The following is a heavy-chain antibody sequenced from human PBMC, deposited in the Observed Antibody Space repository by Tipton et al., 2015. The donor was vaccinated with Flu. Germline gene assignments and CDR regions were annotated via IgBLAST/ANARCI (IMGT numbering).Heavy chain of an antibody. D-gene: IGHD3-10*01. CDR1: GGSISSGGYY. Sequence: TLSLTCTVSGGSISSGGYYWSWIRQHPGKGLEWIGYIYYSGSTYYNPSLKSRVTISVDTSKNQFSLKLSSVTAADTAVYYCARGDYYGSGSLDYWGQGTLVTVSS. J-gene: IGHJ4*02. V-gene: IGHV4-31*03. CDR2: IYYSGST. CDR3: ARGDYYGSGSLDY.